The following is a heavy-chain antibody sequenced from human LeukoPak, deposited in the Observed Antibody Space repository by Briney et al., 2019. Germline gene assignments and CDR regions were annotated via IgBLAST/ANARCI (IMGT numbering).Heavy chain of an antibody. CDR1: GYTFTSYG. Sequence: ASVKVSCKTSGYTFTSYGLSWVRQAPGQGLEWMGWISVHNGNTKYAPKLQGRVTMTTDTSTSTAYLELRSLRSDDTAVYYCAAGDGYNWNYWGQGTLVTVSS. J-gene: IGHJ4*02. V-gene: IGHV1-18*01. CDR3: AAGDGYNWNY. CDR2: ISVHNGNT. D-gene: IGHD5-24*01.